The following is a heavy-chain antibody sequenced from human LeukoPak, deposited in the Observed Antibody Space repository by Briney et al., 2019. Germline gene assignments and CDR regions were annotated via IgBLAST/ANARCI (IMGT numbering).Heavy chain of an antibody. V-gene: IGHV3-7*04. CDR1: GFTLCSSW. CDR2: IRPDGNDV. J-gene: IGHJ4*02. CDR3: ARDRAYKAFDY. Sequence: GGFLRISRAAPGFTLCSSWMTWVRPAPGEGLEWVASIRPDGNDVSYVDSVKGRFTISRDNAKNSLFLQMISLRAEDTAVYYCARDRAYKAFDYWGQGALVTVSS. D-gene: IGHD3-16*01.